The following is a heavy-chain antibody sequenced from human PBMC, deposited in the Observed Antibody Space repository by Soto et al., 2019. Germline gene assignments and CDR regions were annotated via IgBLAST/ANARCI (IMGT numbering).Heavy chain of an antibody. J-gene: IGHJ4*02. CDR3: ASASGGELATTAY. V-gene: IGHV1-18*01. Sequence: QVQLVQSGPEVKKTGASAKVSCKTSGYIFSNFGISWMRQFPGQGLEWLGWISDYNGNTNDAQKFKARVTLTTDTSTNTAYMVLGSLRLDDTAAYDYASASGGELATTAYWGQGTLVTVSS. CDR2: ISDYNGNT. CDR1: GYIFSNFG. D-gene: IGHD3-16*01.